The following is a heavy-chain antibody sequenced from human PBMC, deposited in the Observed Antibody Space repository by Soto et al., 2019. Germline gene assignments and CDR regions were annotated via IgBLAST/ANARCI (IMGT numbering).Heavy chain of an antibody. CDR2: IQRGGSI. CDR1: GFTVSSKY. CDR3: ARVDVHCSGGIWYGVPMDV. V-gene: IGHV3-66*01. J-gene: IGHJ6*03. Sequence: EVQLVESGGGLVQPGGSLRLSCAVSGFTVSSKYMSCVRQAPGKGLEWVAVIQRGGSIYYADSVEGRLAISRDSSKNTLYLQMYSLRTVDTVVKYSARVDVHCSGGIWYGVPMDVWGKGITVTVSS. D-gene: IGHD2-15*01.